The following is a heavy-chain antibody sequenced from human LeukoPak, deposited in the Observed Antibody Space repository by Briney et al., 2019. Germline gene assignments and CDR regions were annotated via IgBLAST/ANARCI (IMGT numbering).Heavy chain of an antibody. V-gene: IGHV1-46*01. CDR3: ARGETPARIPAALE. CDR1: GYTFTSYY. Sequence: ASVKVSCKASGYTFTSYYMHWVRQAPGQGLEWMGIINPSGGNTSSAQKFQGRVTMNRDTSTRKLYMELSSLRAEDTDVYYCARGETPARIPAALEWGQGTLVTVSS. D-gene: IGHD6-13*01. J-gene: IGHJ4*02. CDR2: INPSGGNT.